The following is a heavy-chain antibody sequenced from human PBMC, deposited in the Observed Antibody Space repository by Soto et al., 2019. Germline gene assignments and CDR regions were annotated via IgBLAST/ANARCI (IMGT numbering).Heavy chain of an antibody. CDR1: GFTFSTYG. D-gene: IGHD3-22*01. J-gene: IGHJ4*02. Sequence: QVQLVESGGGVVQPGRSLRLSCAASGFTFSTYGMHWVRQPPGKGLEWVAVISADGQSEHYADPVKSRFSISRDNSKNTLSLQMNSLRVEDTAVYYCAKTITTYSGDSRGRGALVDYWGQGTLVTVSS. CDR3: AKTITTYSGDSRGRGALVDY. V-gene: IGHV3-30*18. CDR2: ISADGQSE.